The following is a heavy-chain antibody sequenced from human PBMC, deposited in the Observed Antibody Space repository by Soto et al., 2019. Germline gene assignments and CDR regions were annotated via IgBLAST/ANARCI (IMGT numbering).Heavy chain of an antibody. Sequence: GGSLRLSCVGSGFTFSDYYMSWIRQAPGKGLEWVSYISSSSSYTNYADSVKGRFTISRDNAKNSLYLQMNSLRAEDTAVYYCASGSTHWYFDLWGRGTLVTVSS. J-gene: IGHJ2*01. V-gene: IGHV3-11*06. CDR2: ISSSSSYT. CDR3: ASGSTHWYFDL. D-gene: IGHD1-26*01. CDR1: GFTFSDYY.